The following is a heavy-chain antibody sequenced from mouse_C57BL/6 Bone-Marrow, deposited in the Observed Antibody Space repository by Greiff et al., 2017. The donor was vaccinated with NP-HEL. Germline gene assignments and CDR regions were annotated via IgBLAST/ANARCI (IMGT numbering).Heavy chain of an antibody. CDR1: GFTFSSYA. Sequence: EVKVVESGGGLVKPGGSLKLSCAASGFTFSSYAMSWVRQTPEKRLEWVATISDGGSYSYYPDNVKGRFTISRANAKNNLYRQMSHLKSEDTAMYYCARDSHYYGSSYNWYFDVWGTGTTVTVSS. CDR2: ISDGGSYS. D-gene: IGHD1-1*01. V-gene: IGHV5-4*01. CDR3: ARDSHYYGSSYNWYFDV. J-gene: IGHJ1*03.